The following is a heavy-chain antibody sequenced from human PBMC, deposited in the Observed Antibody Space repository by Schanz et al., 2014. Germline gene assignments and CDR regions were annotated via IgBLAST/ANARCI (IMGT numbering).Heavy chain of an antibody. Sequence: EVQVVESGGSLVQPGGSLRLSCAASAFIFRSYSMHWVRQAPGKGLEWVSYISRSSSTIYYADSVRGRFTISRDNAKNSLYLQMNSLRAEDTAVYYCARDSGSHYLVDYWGQGTLVTVSS. CDR3: ARDSGSHYLVDY. D-gene: IGHD1-26*01. V-gene: IGHV3-48*01. CDR2: ISRSSSTI. CDR1: AFIFRSYS. J-gene: IGHJ4*02.